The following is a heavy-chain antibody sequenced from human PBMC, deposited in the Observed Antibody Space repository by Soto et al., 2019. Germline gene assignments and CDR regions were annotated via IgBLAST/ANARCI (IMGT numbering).Heavy chain of an antibody. CDR1: GGSISSSSYY. J-gene: IGHJ5*02. CDR3: ARVITLRNWFDP. CDR2: IYNSGST. D-gene: IGHD3-16*01. Sequence: SETLSLTCTVSGGSISSSSYYWGWIRQPPGKGLEWIGSIYNSGSTYYNPSLKSRFTISVDTSKNQFSLKLSSVTAADTAVYYCARVITLRNWFDPWGQGTLVTVSS. V-gene: IGHV4-39*01.